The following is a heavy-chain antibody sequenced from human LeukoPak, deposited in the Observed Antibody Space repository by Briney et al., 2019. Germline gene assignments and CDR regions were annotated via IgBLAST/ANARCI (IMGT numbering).Heavy chain of an antibody. Sequence: PGGSLRLSCAASGFIVSSNYMSWVRQAPGKGLEGVSLIYSGGITDYADTVKVRLTISRDNSNNTLYLQMDSLRAEDTAVYYCARGYSSALFDYWGQGTLVTASS. CDR3: ARGYSSALFDY. D-gene: IGHD3-10*01. V-gene: IGHV3-53*01. CDR2: IYSGGIT. CDR1: GFIVSSNY. J-gene: IGHJ4*02.